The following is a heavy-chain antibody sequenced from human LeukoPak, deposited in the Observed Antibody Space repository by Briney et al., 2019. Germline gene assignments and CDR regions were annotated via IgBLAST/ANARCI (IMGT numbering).Heavy chain of an antibody. V-gene: IGHV3-7*01. CDR2: IKEDGSEK. J-gene: IGHJ4*02. CDR3: ARVGLWPAAPAPFDY. D-gene: IGHD2-2*01. Sequence: GGSLRLSCAASGFTFSSYWMSWVRQAPGKGLEWVANIKEDGSEKYYVDSVKGRFTISRDNAKNSLYLQMNSLRAEDTAVYYCARVGLWPAAPAPFDYWGQGTLVTVSS. CDR1: GFTFSSYW.